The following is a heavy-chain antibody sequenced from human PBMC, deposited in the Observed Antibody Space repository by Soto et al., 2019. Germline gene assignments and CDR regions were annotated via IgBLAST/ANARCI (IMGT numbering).Heavy chain of an antibody. CDR3: ARANAVAAPQFDY. J-gene: IGHJ4*02. CDR1: GGSISRYY. CDR2: IYYSGST. Sequence: SETLSLTCTVSGGSISRYYWSWIRQPPGKGLEWIGYIYYSGSTNYNPSLKSRVTISVDTSKNQFSLKLSSVTAADTAVYYCARANAVAAPQFDYWGQGTLVTVSS. D-gene: IGHD6-19*01. V-gene: IGHV4-59*01.